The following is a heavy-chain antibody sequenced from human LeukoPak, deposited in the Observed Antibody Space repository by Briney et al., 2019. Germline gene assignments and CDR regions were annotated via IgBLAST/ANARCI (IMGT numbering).Heavy chain of an antibody. V-gene: IGHV4-39*01. CDR1: GGSISSSSYY. Sequence: PSETLSLTCTVSGGSISSSSYYWGWIRQPPGKGLEWIGSIYYSGSTYYNPSLKSRVTISVDTSKNQFSLKLSSVTAADTAVYYCARGHAMFTSFGMDVWGQGTTVTVSS. CDR2: IYYSGST. J-gene: IGHJ6*02. CDR3: ARGHAMFTSFGMDV. D-gene: IGHD5-18*01.